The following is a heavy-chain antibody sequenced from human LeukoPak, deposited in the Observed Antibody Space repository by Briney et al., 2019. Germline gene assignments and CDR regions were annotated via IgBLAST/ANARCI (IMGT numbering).Heavy chain of an antibody. Sequence: GSSLRLSCAASGFSFSTYGMHWVRQAPGKGLEWVAVIWYDGSHQYYADSVKGRFTISRGMSTNTLYLQMNNLRVDDTALYYCARDLGLKYGSGTYTFDPWGQGTLVIVSP. CDR3: ARDLGLKYGSGTYTFDP. J-gene: IGHJ5*02. D-gene: IGHD3-10*01. V-gene: IGHV3-33*01. CDR1: GFSFSTYG. CDR2: IWYDGSHQ.